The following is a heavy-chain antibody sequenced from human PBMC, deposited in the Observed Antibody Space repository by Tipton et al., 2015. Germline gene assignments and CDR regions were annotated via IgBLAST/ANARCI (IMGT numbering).Heavy chain of an antibody. J-gene: IGHJ4*02. CDR1: GGSVSSVSYY. V-gene: IGHV4-61*01. CDR3: ACQDYDSLTRDYQTVDY. CDR2: ISQRDGT. D-gene: IGHD3-9*01. Sequence: LRLSCTVSGGSVSSVSYYWGWIRQTPGKGLEWIGYISQRDGTNYNPSLKSRVTISTDTSKNQFFLNLTSVTAADTAVYYCACQDYDSLTRDYQTVDYWGQGTLVTVSS.